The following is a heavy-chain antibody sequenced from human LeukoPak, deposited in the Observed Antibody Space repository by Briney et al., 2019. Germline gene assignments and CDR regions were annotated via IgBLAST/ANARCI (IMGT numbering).Heavy chain of an antibody. J-gene: IGHJ4*02. V-gene: IGHV3-7*03. Sequence: GGPLRLSCAPSGFPPSTFLMPWVRQAPRRGLDWVANINQGGSEKYFLHSVKAPFTISRDHAKNSLYLQMNSLRAEDTAVYYCARDGGWYGSAYWGQGTLVTVSS. D-gene: IGHD6-19*01. CDR1: GFPPSTFL. CDR2: INQGGSEK. CDR3: ARDGGWYGSAY.